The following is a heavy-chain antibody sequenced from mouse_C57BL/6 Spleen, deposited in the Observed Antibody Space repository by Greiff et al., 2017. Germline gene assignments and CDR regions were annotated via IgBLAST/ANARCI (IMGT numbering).Heavy chain of an antibody. D-gene: IGHD1-1*01. CDR1: GYTFTSYW. CDR3: ARYYGSINYFDY. CDR2: IVPCDSYT. J-gene: IGHJ2*01. V-gene: IGHV1-69*01. Sequence: QVQLQQPGAELVMPGASVKLSCKASGYTFTSYWMHWVKQRPGQGLEWIGEIVPCDSYTNYNQKFKGKSTLTVDKSSSTAYMQLSRLTSEDSAVYDWARYYGSINYFDYWGQGTTLTVSS.